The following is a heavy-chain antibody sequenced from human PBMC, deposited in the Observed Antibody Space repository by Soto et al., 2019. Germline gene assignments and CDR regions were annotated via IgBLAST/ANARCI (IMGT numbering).Heavy chain of an antibody. J-gene: IGHJ4*02. CDR3: ARRNYFASSGYHHLDY. CDR1: GASVGGHY. CDR2: VDYTGST. Sequence: QVQLQESGPGLVKPSETLSLTCQVSGASVGGHYWSWIRQPPGKGLEWIGFVDYTGSTKTTPFLKSRVSISIDTSNNQVSRRLTSLPAADTAVYFWARRNYFASSGYHHLDYWGPGILVTVSS. D-gene: IGHD3-22*01. V-gene: IGHV4-59*02.